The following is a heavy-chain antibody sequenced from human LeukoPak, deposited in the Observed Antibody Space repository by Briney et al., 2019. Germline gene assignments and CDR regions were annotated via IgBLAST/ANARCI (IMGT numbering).Heavy chain of an antibody. D-gene: IGHD3-10*01. CDR1: GFTFSSYS. Sequence: GGSLRLSCAASGFTFSSYSMSWVRQAPGKGLEWVPSISSSSSYIYYADSVKGRFTISRDNAKNTLYLQMNSLRAEDTAVYYCARVVPPTDYGSGSYFWDPYYFDYWGQGTLVTVSS. V-gene: IGHV3-21*04. J-gene: IGHJ4*02. CDR2: ISSSSSYI. CDR3: ARVVPPTDYGSGSYFWDPYYFDY.